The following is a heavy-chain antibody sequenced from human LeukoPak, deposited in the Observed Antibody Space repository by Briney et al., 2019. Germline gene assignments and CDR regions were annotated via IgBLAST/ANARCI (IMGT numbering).Heavy chain of an antibody. CDR3: ARGSGVVVITYFDY. CDR1: GFTFSSYG. D-gene: IGHD3-22*01. V-gene: IGHV3-30*03. CDR2: ISYDGSNK. Sequence: GGSLRLSCAASGFTFSSYGMHWVRQAPGKGLEWVALISYDGSNKYYADSVKGRFTISRDNSKNTLSLQMNSLRAEDTAVYYCARGSGVVVITYFDYWGQGTLVTVSS. J-gene: IGHJ4*02.